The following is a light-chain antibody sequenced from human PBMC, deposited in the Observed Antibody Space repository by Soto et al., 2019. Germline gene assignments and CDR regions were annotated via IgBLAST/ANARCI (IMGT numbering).Light chain of an antibody. Sequence: DIQMTQSPSSLSASVGDRVTITCRASQSISSYLNWYQQKPGKAPKLLIYAASSLQSGVPSRFSGSGSGTDFTLTISTLQPEDFATYYCQQSYITPCTFGQGTKVDIK. CDR3: QQSYITPCT. V-gene: IGKV1-39*01. CDR1: QSISSY. CDR2: AAS. J-gene: IGKJ1*01.